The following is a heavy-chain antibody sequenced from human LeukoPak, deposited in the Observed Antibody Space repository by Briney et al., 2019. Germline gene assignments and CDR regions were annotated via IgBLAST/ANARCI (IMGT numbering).Heavy chain of an antibody. D-gene: IGHD3-22*01. CDR3: ARFDSSGYYIDY. CDR1: GGSISSYY. CDR2: IYYSGGT. Sequence: SETLSLTCTVSGGSISSYYWSWIRQPPGKGLEWIGYIYYSGGTNYNPSLKSRVAISVDTSKNQFSLMLNSVTAADTAVYYCARFDSSGYYIDYWGQGTLVTVSS. J-gene: IGHJ4*02. V-gene: IGHV4-59*01.